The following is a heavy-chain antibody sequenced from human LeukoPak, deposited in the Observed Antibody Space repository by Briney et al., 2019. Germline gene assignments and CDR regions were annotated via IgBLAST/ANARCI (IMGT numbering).Heavy chain of an antibody. CDR3: ARGRPYSHFRFDP. J-gene: IGHJ5*02. V-gene: IGHV4-38-2*02. Sequence: SETMSLTCTVSGYSISSGYYWGWIRQPPGKGLEWIGSIYHSGSTYYNPSLKSRVTISVDTSRNQFSLKLSSVTAADTAVYYCARGRPYSHFRFDPWGQGTLVTVSS. D-gene: IGHD2-15*01. CDR1: GYSISSGYY. CDR2: IYHSGST.